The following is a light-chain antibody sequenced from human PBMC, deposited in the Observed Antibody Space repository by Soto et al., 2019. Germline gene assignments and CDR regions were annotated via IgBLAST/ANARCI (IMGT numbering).Light chain of an antibody. J-gene: IGKJ5*01. CDR1: HSVNSH. V-gene: IGKV3-15*01. CDR3: QQYKNWAL. Sequence: EMGKKTSPASAAGSPGGRETLSCRTSHSVNSHVAWYQLKPGHAPRLLLYGASTRATGIPVRFSGSGFGTEFTLTISSLPAEDFAVYYCQQYKNWALFGQGTRLEIK. CDR2: GAS.